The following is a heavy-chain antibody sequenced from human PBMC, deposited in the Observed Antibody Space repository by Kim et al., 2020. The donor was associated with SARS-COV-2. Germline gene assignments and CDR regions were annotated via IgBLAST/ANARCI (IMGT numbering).Heavy chain of an antibody. V-gene: IGHV1-2*06. J-gene: IGHJ6*02. CDR1: GYAFTAYY. D-gene: IGHD6-13*01. CDR3: TRSGGAAATTRHYYYYAMDL. CDR2: INPNIVET. Sequence: ASVKVSCKASGYAFTAYYVHWVRQAPGQGLEWIGRINPNIVETTLSQSFQGRVSMSRDTSTDTAYMELSSLRSDDTAAYYCTRSGGAAATTRHYYYYAMDLWGQGTSVTVSS.